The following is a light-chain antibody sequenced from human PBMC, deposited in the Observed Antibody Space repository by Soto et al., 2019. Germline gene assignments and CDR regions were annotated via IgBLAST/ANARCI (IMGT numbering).Light chain of an antibody. V-gene: IGKV1-5*03. Sequence: DIQMTQSPSTLSASVGDRVTITCRASQSISSWLAWYQQKPGKAPKLLIYKASSLEGGVPSRFSGSGSGTEVTLTISSLQPDDFGTYYCQQYNSNPLTFGGGTKVEIK. J-gene: IGKJ4*01. CDR3: QQYNSNPLT. CDR1: QSISSW. CDR2: KAS.